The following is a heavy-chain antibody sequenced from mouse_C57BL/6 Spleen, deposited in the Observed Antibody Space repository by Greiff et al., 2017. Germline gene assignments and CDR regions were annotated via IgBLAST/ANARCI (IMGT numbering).Heavy chain of an antibody. V-gene: IGHV1-26*01. CDR3: ARGGPLLRYAMDY. CDR1: GYTFTDYY. CDR2: INPNNGGT. D-gene: IGHD1-2*01. J-gene: IGHJ4*01. Sequence: EVQLQQSGPELVKPGASVKISCKASGYTFTDYYMNWVKQSHGKSLEWIGDINPNNGGTSYNQKFKGKATLTVDKSSSTAYMELRSLTSEDSAVYYCARGGPLLRYAMDYWGQGTSVTVSS.